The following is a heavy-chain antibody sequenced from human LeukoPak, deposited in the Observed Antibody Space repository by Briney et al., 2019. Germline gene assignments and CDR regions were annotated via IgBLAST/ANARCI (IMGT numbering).Heavy chain of an antibody. CDR3: ARDVRDGSGSYFNMGFDY. V-gene: IGHV3-66*01. D-gene: IGHD3-10*01. J-gene: IGHJ4*02. Sequence: GGSLRLSCAASGFTVSSNYMSWVRQAPGKALEWVSLLYSAGSTFYADSVKGRFTISRDNSKNTLYLEMNSLRAEDTAVYYCARDVRDGSGSYFNMGFDYWGQGTLVSVSS. CDR2: LYSAGST. CDR1: GFTVSSNY.